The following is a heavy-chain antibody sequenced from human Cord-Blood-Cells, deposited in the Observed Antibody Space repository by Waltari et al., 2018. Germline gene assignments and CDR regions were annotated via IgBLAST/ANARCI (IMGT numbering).Heavy chain of an antibody. Sequence: QVQLQQWGAGLLKPSETLSLTCAVYGGSFSGYYWSWIRQPPGKGLEWIGEINHSGSTSYSPSLKRRVTISVDTSKNQFSLKLSSVTAADTAVYYCARQPVRGIGLWYYFDYWGQGTLVTVSS. CDR3: ARQPVRGIGLWYYFDY. CDR1: GGSFSGYY. CDR2: INHSGST. D-gene: IGHD5-18*01. V-gene: IGHV4-34*01. J-gene: IGHJ4*02.